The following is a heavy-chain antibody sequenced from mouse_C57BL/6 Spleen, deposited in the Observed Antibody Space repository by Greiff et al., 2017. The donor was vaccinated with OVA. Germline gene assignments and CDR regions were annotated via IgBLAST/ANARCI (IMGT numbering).Heavy chain of an antibody. Sequence: EVQLQESGGGLVQPGGSLKLSCAASGFTFSDYYMYWVRQTPEKRLEWVAYISNGGGSTYYPDTVKGRFTISRDNAKNTLYLQMSRLKSEDTAMYYCARAYYSNLYYAMDYWGQGTSVTVSS. D-gene: IGHD2-5*01. J-gene: IGHJ4*01. CDR1: GFTFSDYY. V-gene: IGHV5-12*01. CDR2: ISNGGGST. CDR3: ARAYYSNLYYAMDY.